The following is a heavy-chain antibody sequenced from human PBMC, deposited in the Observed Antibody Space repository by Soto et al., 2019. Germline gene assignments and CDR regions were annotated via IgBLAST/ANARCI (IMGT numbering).Heavy chain of an antibody. J-gene: IGHJ4*02. D-gene: IGHD2-15*01. V-gene: IGHV1-3*01. CDR1: GYTFTSYA. CDR3: ARGSILAPDRRWRVTRNLDY. CDR2: INAGNGNT. Sequence: ASVKVSCKASGYTFTSYAMHWVRQAPGQRLEWMGWINAGNGNTKYSQKFQGRVTITRDTSASTAYMELSSLRSEDTAVYYCARGSILAPDRRWRVTRNLDYWGQGTLVTVSS.